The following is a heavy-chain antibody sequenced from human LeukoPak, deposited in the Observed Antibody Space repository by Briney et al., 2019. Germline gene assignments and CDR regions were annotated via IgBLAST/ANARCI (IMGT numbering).Heavy chain of an antibody. V-gene: IGHV3-23*01. Sequence: GGSLRLSCAASGFTFSSYAMSWVRQAPGKGLEWVSAISGSGGSTYYADSVKGRFTISRDNSKNTLYLQMNSLRAEDTAVYYCAKAGLRYLNWSEAIDYWGQGTLVTVPS. J-gene: IGHJ4*02. CDR3: AKAGLRYLNWSEAIDY. D-gene: IGHD3-9*01. CDR1: GFTFSSYA. CDR2: ISGSGGST.